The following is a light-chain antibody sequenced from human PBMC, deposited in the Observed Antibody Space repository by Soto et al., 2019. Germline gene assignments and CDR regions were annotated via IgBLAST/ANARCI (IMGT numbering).Light chain of an antibody. J-gene: IGLJ1*01. V-gene: IGLV2-23*01. CDR1: SSDVGSYNL. Sequence: QSALTQPASVSGSPGQSITISCTGTSSDVGSYNLVSWYQQHPGKAPKLMIYEGSKRPSGVSNRFSGSKSGNMASLTISGLQAEDEADYYCCSYAGSSTLYVFGTGTKVTVL. CDR3: CSYAGSSTLYV. CDR2: EGS.